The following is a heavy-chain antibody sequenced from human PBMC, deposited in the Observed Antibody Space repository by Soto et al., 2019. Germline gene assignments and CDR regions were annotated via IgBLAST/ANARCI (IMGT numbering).Heavy chain of an antibody. Sequence: QVQLVQSGAGVKKPGSSVKVSCKASGGTFSSYAISWVRQAPGQGLEWMGGIIPIFGTANYAQKFQGRVTITADESTSTAYMELSSLRSEDTAVYYCASSIPYYYDSSGYFGYVWGQGTLVTVSS. D-gene: IGHD3-22*01. CDR1: GGTFSSYA. V-gene: IGHV1-69*01. J-gene: IGHJ4*02. CDR3: ASSIPYYYDSSGYFGYV. CDR2: IIPIFGTA.